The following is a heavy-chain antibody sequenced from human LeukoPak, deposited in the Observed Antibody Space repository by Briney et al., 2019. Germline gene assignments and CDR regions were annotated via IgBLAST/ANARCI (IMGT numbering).Heavy chain of an antibody. CDR1: GFTLSGNH. V-gene: IGHV3-53*01. D-gene: IGHD3-10*01. CDR2: IYSGSNT. Sequence: PGGSLRLSCAASGFTLSGNHMSWLRQAPGKGLEWVALIYSGSNTFYADSAKGRFTISRDNSKNTLYLQMNSLRAEDTAVYYCASGEWPRDYWGQGTLVTVSS. J-gene: IGHJ4*02. CDR3: ASGEWPRDY.